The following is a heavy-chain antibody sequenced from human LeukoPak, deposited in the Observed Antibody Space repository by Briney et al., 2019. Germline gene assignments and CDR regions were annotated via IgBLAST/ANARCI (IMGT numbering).Heavy chain of an antibody. J-gene: IGHJ4*02. CDR1: GFTFRNYW. V-gene: IGHV3-7*01. CDR2: IKQDGSEK. CDR3: ARGSDSRFFND. Sequence: GGSLRLSCTDSGFTFRNYWMTWVRQAPGKGLEWVANIKQDGSEKYYVDSVKGRFTISRDNAKNSLYLQMNSLRAEDTAVYYCARGSDSRFFNDWGQGTLVTVSS. D-gene: IGHD3-22*01.